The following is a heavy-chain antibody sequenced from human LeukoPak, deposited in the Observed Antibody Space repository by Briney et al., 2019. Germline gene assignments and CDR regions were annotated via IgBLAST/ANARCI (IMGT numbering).Heavy chain of an antibody. Sequence: PGGSQRLSCAASGFTFSSYAMSWVRQVPGKGLEWVSVISGSGDNTYYADSVKGRFTISRDNSKNMLYLQMNSLRAEDTAVYYCAKWKYSYSGIDDYWGQGTLVTVSS. CDR2: ISGSGDNT. CDR1: GFTFSSYA. D-gene: IGHD1-26*01. CDR3: AKWKYSYSGIDDY. V-gene: IGHV3-23*01. J-gene: IGHJ4*02.